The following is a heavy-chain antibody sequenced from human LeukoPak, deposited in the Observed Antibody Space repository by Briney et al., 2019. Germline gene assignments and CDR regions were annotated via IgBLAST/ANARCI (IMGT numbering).Heavy chain of an antibody. CDR2: IYPGDSDT. J-gene: IGHJ3*02. V-gene: IGHV5-51*01. CDR3: ASHTEVTAIPNDAFDI. CDR1: GYSFTSYW. D-gene: IGHD2-21*02. Sequence: GESQKISCKGSGYSFTSYWIGWVRQMPGKGLEWMGIIYPGDSDTRYSPSFQGQVTISADKSISTAYLQWSSLKASDTAMYYCASHTEVTAIPNDAFDIWGQGTMVTVSS.